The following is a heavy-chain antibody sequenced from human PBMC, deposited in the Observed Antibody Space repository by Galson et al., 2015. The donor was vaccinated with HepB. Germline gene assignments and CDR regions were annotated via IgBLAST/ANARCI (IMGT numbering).Heavy chain of an antibody. CDR3: ARTEAAGGAFDI. V-gene: IGHV3-33*01. J-gene: IGHJ3*02. CDR1: GFTFSSYG. D-gene: IGHD6-13*01. Sequence: SLRLSCAASGFTFSSYGVHWVRQAPGKGLEWVAVIWYDGSNKYYADSVKGRFTISRDNSKNTLYLQMNSLRAEDTAVYYCARTEAAGGAFDIWGQGTMVTVSS. CDR2: IWYDGSNK.